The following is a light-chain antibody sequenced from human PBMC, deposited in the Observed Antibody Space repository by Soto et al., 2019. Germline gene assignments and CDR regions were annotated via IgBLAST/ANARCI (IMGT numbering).Light chain of an antibody. CDR1: QSLSTN. J-gene: IGKJ4*01. CDR3: QQYDNWPSVT. V-gene: IGKV3-15*01. CDR2: GTS. Sequence: EIVMTQSPATLSVSPGERATLSCRAMQSLSTNLAWYQQKPGQGPRLLIYGTSARATGIPATFSGSGSGTEFTLTISSLQSEDFAIYYCQQYDNWPSVTFGGGTKVEIK.